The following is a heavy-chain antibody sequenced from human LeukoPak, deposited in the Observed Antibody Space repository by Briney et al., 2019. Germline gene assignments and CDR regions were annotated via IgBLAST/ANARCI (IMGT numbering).Heavy chain of an antibody. CDR2: ISASGGSA. V-gene: IGHV3-23*01. J-gene: IGHJ4*02. CDR1: GFTFSSYA. CDR3: AKVGRSGWSSSGGDF. D-gene: IGHD6-19*01. Sequence: GGSLRLSCAASGFTFSSYAMSWFRQAPGKGLEWVSTISASGGSADYADSVKGRFPIARDNSNNTLYLQMNSLRAEDTAVYYCAKVGRSGWSSSGGDFWGQGTLVTVSS.